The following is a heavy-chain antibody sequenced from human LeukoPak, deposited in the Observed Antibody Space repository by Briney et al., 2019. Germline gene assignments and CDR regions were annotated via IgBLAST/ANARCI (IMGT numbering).Heavy chain of an antibody. D-gene: IGHD6-13*01. V-gene: IGHV3-11*01. CDR2: ISSSGGTI. CDR3: AKSFGPVIAAAGTGAD. CDR1: GFTFSDYY. Sequence: PGGSLRLSCAASGFTFSDYYMSWIRQAPGKGLEWVSYISSSGGTIYYADSVKGRFTISRDNAKNSLYLQMNSLRAEDTAIYYCAKSFGPVIAAAGTGADWGQGTLVTVSS. J-gene: IGHJ4*02.